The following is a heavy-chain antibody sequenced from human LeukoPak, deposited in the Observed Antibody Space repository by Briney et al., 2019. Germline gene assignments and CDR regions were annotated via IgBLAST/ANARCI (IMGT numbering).Heavy chain of an antibody. CDR3: AKANSGSYLTGGTDY. CDR2: ISGSGGST. Sequence: GGSLRLSCAASGFTFSSYAMSWVRQAPGKGPEWVAAISGSGGSTYYADSVKGRFTISRDNSKNTLYLQMNSLRAEDTAVYYCAKANSGSYLTGGTDYWGQGTLVTVSS. V-gene: IGHV3-23*01. D-gene: IGHD1-26*01. CDR1: GFTFSSYA. J-gene: IGHJ4*02.